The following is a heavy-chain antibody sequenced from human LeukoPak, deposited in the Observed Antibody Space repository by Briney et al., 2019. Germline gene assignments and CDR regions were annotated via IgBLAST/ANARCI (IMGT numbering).Heavy chain of an antibody. CDR2: IYYSGTT. J-gene: IGHJ4*02. CDR3: ARRERALDY. D-gene: IGHD1-26*01. V-gene: IGHV4-39*01. CDR1: GGSISSSGYY. Sequence: SETLSLTCTVSGGSISSSGYYWGWIRQPPGKGLEWIGSIYYSGTTYYNPSLKSRATISLDTSKNQFSLKLISVTAADTAVYYCARRERALDYWAREPWSPSPQ.